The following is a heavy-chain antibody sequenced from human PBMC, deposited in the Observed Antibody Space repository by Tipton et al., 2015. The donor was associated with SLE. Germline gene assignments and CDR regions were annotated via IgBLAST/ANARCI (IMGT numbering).Heavy chain of an antibody. CDR3: ARLQWLVLNWYFDL. CDR2: IYYSGST. J-gene: IGHJ2*01. V-gene: IGHV4-59*01. D-gene: IGHD6-19*01. Sequence: LRLSCAVSGGSISSYYWSWIRQPPGKGLEWIGSIYYSGSTYYNPSLKSRVTISVDTSKNQFSLKLSSVTAADTAVYYCARLQWLVLNWYFDLWGRGTLVTVSS. CDR1: GGSISSYY.